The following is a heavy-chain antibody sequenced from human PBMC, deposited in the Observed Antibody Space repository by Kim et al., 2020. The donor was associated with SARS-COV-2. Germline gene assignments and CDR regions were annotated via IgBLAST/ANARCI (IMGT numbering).Heavy chain of an antibody. V-gene: IGHV4-39*01. J-gene: IGHJ5*02. CDR2: IYYSGST. CDR3: ARHVRDPYDILTGYLNWFDP. D-gene: IGHD3-9*01. CDR1: GGSISSSRYY. Sequence: SETLSLTCTVSGGSISSSRYYWGWIRQPPGKGLEWIGSIYYSGSTYYNPSLKSRVTISVDTSKNQFSLKLSSVTAADTAVYYCARHVRDPYDILTGYLNWFDPWGQGTLVTVSS.